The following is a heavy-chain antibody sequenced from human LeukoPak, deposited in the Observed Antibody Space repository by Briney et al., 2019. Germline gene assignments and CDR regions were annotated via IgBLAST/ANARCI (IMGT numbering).Heavy chain of an antibody. J-gene: IGHJ4*02. Sequence: PGGSLRLSCAASGFTFSSYSMNWVRQAPGKGLEWVSYISSSSSTIYYADSVKGRFTISRDNAKNSLYLQMNSLGAEDTAVYYCARGSVIAIPGYWGQGTLVTVSS. V-gene: IGHV3-48*01. D-gene: IGHD2-21*01. CDR1: GFTFSSYS. CDR3: ARGSVIAIPGY. CDR2: ISSSSSTI.